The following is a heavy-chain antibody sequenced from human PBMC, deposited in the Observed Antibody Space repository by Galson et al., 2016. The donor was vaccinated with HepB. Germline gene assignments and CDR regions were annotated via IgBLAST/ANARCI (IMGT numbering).Heavy chain of an antibody. Sequence: SLRLPCAASGFTFSTYGMHWVRQAPGKGLEWVAILWNDGTTKYYADSVKGRFTISRDNSQNTLYLQMDSLRAEDTAVYYCARDANWNKIYYYYVMDVWGQGTTVTVSS. CDR2: LWNDGTTK. CDR1: GFTFSTYG. V-gene: IGHV3-33*01. CDR3: ARDANWNKIYYYYVMDV. D-gene: IGHD1/OR15-1a*01. J-gene: IGHJ6*02.